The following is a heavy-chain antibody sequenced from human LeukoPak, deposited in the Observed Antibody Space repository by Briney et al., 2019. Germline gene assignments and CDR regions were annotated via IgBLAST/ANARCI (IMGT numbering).Heavy chain of an antibody. J-gene: IGHJ4*02. V-gene: IGHV4-4*07. Sequence: SETLSLTCTVSGGSISSYYWSWIRQPAGKGVEWIGRMYTSGRTNYNPSLKSRLTMSVDTSKNQFSLKLSSVTAADTAVYYCARDNYDFWSGTYTGRDYWGQGTLVTVSS. D-gene: IGHD3-3*01. CDR1: GGSISSYY. CDR2: MYTSGRT. CDR3: ARDNYDFWSGTYTGRDY.